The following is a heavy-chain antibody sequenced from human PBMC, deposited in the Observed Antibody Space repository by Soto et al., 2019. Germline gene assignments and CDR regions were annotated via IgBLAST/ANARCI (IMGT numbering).Heavy chain of an antibody. CDR2: LSYSGNF. Sequence: QVQLQESGPGLVKPSETLSLTCTVSGGSINSYYWSWIRQPPGKGLEWIGSLSYSGNFYYNTSLKTRISISVDTSKNQFSLTLTSVAAADTAVYYCARQSCSGGGCYSGPQDWYFSLWGRGTLVTVSS. CDR3: ARQSCSGGGCYSGPQDWYFSL. CDR1: GGSINSYY. J-gene: IGHJ2*01. V-gene: IGHV4-59*01. D-gene: IGHD2-15*01.